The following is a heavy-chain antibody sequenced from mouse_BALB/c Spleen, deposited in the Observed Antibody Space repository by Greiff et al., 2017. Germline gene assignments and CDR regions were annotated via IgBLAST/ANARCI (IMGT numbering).Heavy chain of an antibody. CDR1: GFTFSSYA. V-gene: IGHV5-6-5*01. Sequence: DVMLVESGGGLVKPGGSLKLSCAASGFTFSSYAMSWVRQTPEKRLEWVASISSGGSTYYPDSVKGRFTISRDNARNILYLQMSSLRSEDTAMYYCARGRVWGVFDYWGQGTTLTVSS. D-gene: IGHD2-10*02. J-gene: IGHJ2*01. CDR2: ISSGGST. CDR3: ARGRVWGVFDY.